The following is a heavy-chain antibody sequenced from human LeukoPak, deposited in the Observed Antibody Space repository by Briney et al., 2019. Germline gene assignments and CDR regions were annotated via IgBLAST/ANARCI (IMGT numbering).Heavy chain of an antibody. D-gene: IGHD3-10*01. CDR2: ISSSRSLI. V-gene: IGHV3-21*01. J-gene: IGHJ6*02. CDR1: GFTFSSYS. CDR3: AREGKFSYGMDV. Sequence: GGSLRLSCAASGFTFSSYSMNWVRQAPGKGLEWVSFISSSRSLIYYRDSVKGRFTISRDNAKNSLYLQMNSLRAEDTAVYYCAREGKFSYGMDVWGQGTTVTVSS.